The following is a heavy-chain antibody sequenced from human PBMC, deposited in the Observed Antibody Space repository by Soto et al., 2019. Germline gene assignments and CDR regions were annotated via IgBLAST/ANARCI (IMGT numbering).Heavy chain of an antibody. Sequence: SETLSLTCTVSGGSISSGDYYWSWIRQPPGKGLEWIGYIYYSGSTYYNPSLKSRVTISVDTSKNQFSLKLSSVTAADTAVYYCARSLAVVAAYWFDPWGQGTLVTVSS. CDR1: GGSISSGDYY. V-gene: IGHV4-30-4*01. J-gene: IGHJ5*02. CDR2: IYYSGST. D-gene: IGHD2-15*01. CDR3: ARSLAVVAAYWFDP.